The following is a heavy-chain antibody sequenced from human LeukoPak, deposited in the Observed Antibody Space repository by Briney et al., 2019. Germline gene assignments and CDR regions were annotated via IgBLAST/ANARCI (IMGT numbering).Heavy chain of an antibody. V-gene: IGHV3-30*18. D-gene: IGHD5-18*01. J-gene: IGHJ4*02. CDR1: GFTFSSYG. CDR2: ISYDGSNK. Sequence: GGSLRLSCAASGFTFSSYGMHWVRQAPGKGLEWVAVISYDGSNKYYADSVKGRFTISRDNSKSTLYLQMNSLRAEDTAVYYCAKDQYSYGSGPPDYWGQGTLVTVSS. CDR3: AKDQYSYGSGPPDY.